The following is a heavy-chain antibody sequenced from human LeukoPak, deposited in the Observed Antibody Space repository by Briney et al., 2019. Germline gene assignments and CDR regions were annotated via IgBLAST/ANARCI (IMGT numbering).Heavy chain of an antibody. D-gene: IGHD3-22*01. CDR2: IYYSGST. Sequence: PSETLSLTCTVSGGSISSYYWSWIRQPPGKGLEWIGYIYYSGSTNYNPSLKSRVTISVDTSKNQFSLKLSSVTAADTAVYYCARSTYYYDSSGSLPNWFDPWGQGTLVTVSS. CDR3: ARSTYYYDSSGSLPNWFDP. J-gene: IGHJ5*02. CDR1: GGSISSYY. V-gene: IGHV4-59*13.